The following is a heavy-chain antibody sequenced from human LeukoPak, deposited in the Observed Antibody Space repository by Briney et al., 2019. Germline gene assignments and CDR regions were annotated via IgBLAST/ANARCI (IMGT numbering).Heavy chain of an antibody. J-gene: IGHJ4*02. CDR1: GFTFSNAW. CDR2: IKSKTDGGTT. D-gene: IGHD4-17*01. V-gene: IGHV3-15*01. CDR3: TTFDYGDLNFDY. Sequence: GGSLRLSCAASGFTFSNAWMSWVRQAPGKGLEWVGRIKSKTDGGTTDYAAPVKGRFTISRDDSKNTLYLQMNSLKTEDTAVYHCTTFDYGDLNFDYWGQGTLVTVSS.